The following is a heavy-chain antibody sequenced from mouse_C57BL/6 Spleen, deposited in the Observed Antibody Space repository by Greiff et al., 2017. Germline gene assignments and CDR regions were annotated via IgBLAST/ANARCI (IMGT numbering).Heavy chain of an antibody. Sequence: EVQLVESGPGMVKPSQSLSLTCTVTGYSITSGYDWHWIRHFPGNKLEWMGYISYSGNTNYNPSLKSRISITHDTSKNHFFLKLNSVTTEDTATYYCARSYDGYYGGYFDYWGQGTTLTVSS. D-gene: IGHD2-3*01. CDR3: ARSYDGYYGGYFDY. CDR1: GYSITSGYD. V-gene: IGHV3-1*01. J-gene: IGHJ2*01. CDR2: ISYSGNT.